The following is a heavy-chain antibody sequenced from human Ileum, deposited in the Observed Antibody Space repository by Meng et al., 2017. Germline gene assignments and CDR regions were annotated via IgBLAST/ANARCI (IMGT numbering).Heavy chain of an antibody. J-gene: IGHJ4*02. V-gene: IGHV5-51*01. CDR1: GYSFTNYW. CDR2: IYPGDSHT. Sequence: VQLVQSGAEVKKPGASVKVSCKVSGYSFTNYWIGWVRQMPGKGLEWMGIIYPGDSHTRYRPSFQGQVTISADKSISTAYLQWSSLKASDTAIYYCVRNSGGYSHGFIDYWGQGTLVTVSS. D-gene: IGHD5-18*01. CDR3: VRNSGGYSHGFIDY.